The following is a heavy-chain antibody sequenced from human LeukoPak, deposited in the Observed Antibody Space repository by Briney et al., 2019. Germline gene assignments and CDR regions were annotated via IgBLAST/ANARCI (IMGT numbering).Heavy chain of an antibody. J-gene: IGHJ5*02. D-gene: IGHD1-26*01. CDR1: GYTFTSNY. CDR2: ISPSGGST. V-gene: IGHV1-46*01. Sequence: ASVKVSCKAFGYTFTSNYMHWVRQAPGQGPEWMGVISPSGGSTTYAQKFQGRVTMTRDMSTSTDYMELSNLRSEDTAIYYCARDNSVGDNAWWFDPWGQGTLVTVSS. CDR3: ARDNSVGDNAWWFDP.